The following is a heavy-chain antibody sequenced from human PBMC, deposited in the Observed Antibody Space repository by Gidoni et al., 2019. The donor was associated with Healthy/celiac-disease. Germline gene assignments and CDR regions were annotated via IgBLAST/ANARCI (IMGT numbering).Heavy chain of an antibody. CDR1: GFSLSTLGIC. D-gene: IGHD6-13*01. Sequence: QVTLREPGPALVKPTQTRTLTCHFSGFSLSTLGICVSWIRQPPGKALEWLALIDWDDDKYYSTSLKTRLTISKDTAKNQVVLTMTNMDPVDTATYYCARMLGSSSSSYHDYWGQGTLVTVSS. CDR2: IDWDDDK. V-gene: IGHV2-70*01. J-gene: IGHJ4*02. CDR3: ARMLGSSSSSYHDY.